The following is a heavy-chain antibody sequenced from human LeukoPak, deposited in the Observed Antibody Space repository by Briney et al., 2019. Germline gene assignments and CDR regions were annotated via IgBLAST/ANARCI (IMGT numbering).Heavy chain of an antibody. CDR3: ARGRRYCSGGSCFNFDY. J-gene: IGHJ4*02. D-gene: IGHD2-15*01. CDR1: GGSISSYY. V-gene: IGHV4-59*01. Sequence: PSETLSLTCTVSGGSISSYYWSWIRQPPGKGLEWIGYIYYSGSTNYNPSLKSRVTISVDTSKNQFSLKLSSVTAADTAVHYCARGRRYCSGGSCFNFDYWGQGTLVTVSS. CDR2: IYYSGST.